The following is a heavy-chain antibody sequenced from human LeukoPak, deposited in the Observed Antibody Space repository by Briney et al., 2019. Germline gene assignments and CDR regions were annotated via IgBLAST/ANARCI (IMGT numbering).Heavy chain of an antibody. D-gene: IGHD3-22*01. Sequence: GGSLRLSCAASGFTFSSYAMSWVRQAPGKGLEWVSAISGSGGSTYYADSVKGRITISRDNSKNTLYLQMNSLRAEDTAVYYCAKDDSDRHYYDSSGYYGYWGQGTLVTVSS. CDR1: GFTFSSYA. CDR2: ISGSGGST. V-gene: IGHV3-23*01. J-gene: IGHJ4*02. CDR3: AKDDSDRHYYDSSGYYGY.